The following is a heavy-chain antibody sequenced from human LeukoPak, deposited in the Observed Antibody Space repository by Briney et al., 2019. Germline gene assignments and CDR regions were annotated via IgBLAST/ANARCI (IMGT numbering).Heavy chain of an antibody. J-gene: IGHJ3*02. V-gene: IGHV1-24*01. CDR2: LDPEDGET. D-gene: IGHD3-22*01. Sequence: ASVKVSCKVSGYTLTELSMHWVRQAPGKGLEWMGGLDPEDGETIYAQKFQGRVTMTEDTSTDTAYMELSSLRSEDTAVYYCATDQNGYWHAFDIWGQGTMVTVSS. CDR3: ATDQNGYWHAFDI. CDR1: GYTLTELS.